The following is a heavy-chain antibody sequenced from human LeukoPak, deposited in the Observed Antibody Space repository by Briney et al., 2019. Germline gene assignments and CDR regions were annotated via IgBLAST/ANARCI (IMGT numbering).Heavy chain of an antibody. D-gene: IGHD3-3*01. V-gene: IGHV1-8*03. CDR3: ARVTEYYDFWSGYYTEHFDY. Sequence: GASVKVSCKASGYTFTSYDINWVRQATGQGLEWMGWMNPNSGSTGYAQKFQGRVTITRNTSISTAYMELSSLRSEDTAVYYCARVTEYYDFWSGYYTEHFDYWGQGTLVTVSS. CDR1: GYTFTSYD. CDR2: MNPNSGST. J-gene: IGHJ4*02.